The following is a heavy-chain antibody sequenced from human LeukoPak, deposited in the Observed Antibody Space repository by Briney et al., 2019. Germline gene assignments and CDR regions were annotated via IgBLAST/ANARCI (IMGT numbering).Heavy chain of an antibody. CDR3: ARDLLAAAGTAVDY. CDR2: INPNSGGT. Sequence: ASVKVSCKASGYTFTGYYMHWVQQAPGQGLEWMGWINPNSGGTNYAQKFQGRVTMTRDTSISTAYMELSRLRSDDTAVYYCARDLLAAAGTAVDYWGQGTLVTVSS. V-gene: IGHV1-2*02. J-gene: IGHJ4*02. CDR1: GYTFTGYY. D-gene: IGHD6-13*01.